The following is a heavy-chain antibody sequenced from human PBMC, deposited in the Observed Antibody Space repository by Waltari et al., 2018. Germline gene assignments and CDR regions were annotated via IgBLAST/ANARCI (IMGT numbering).Heavy chain of an antibody. J-gene: IGHJ6*02. CDR1: GFTFNLYG. Sequence: QVQLVESGGGVLQPGRSVRLSCGASGFTFNLYGMHWVRQAPGRVRELISFICDDGSSKDYADAVQGRFAISRDNSKKTCYLEMANRRAEDTAVYYCGREGAETKEGVGGGMDVWGQGTTVIVSS. CDR3: GREGAETKEGVGGGMDV. CDR2: ICDDGSSK. V-gene: IGHV3-33*01. D-gene: IGHD3-16*01.